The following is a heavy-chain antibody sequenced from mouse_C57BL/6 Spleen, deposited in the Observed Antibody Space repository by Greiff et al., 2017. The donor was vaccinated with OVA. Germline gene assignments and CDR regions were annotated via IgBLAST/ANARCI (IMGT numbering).Heavy chain of an antibody. V-gene: IGHV3-6*01. D-gene: IGHD3-2*02. CDR3: AREGGLDSSGYGDFDY. CDR1: GYSITSGYY. Sequence: EVKLQESGPGLVKPSQSLSLTCSVTGYSITSGYYWNWIRQFPGNKLEWMGYISYDGSNNYNPSLKNRISITRDTSKNQFFLKLNSVTTEDTATYYCAREGGLDSSGYGDFDYWGQGTTLTVSS. J-gene: IGHJ2*01. CDR2: ISYDGSN.